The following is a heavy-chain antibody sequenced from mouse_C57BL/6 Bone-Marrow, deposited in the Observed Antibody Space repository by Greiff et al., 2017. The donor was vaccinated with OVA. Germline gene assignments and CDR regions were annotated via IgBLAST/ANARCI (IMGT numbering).Heavy chain of an antibody. V-gene: IGHV1-81*01. CDR3: ARNGDYYGSSYPGYFDY. J-gene: IGHJ2*01. D-gene: IGHD1-1*01. CDR1: GYTFTSYG. Sequence: VKLMESGAELARPGASVKLSCKASGYTFTSYGISWVKQRTGQGLEWIGEIYPRSGNTYYNEKFKGKATLTADKSSSTAYMELRSLTSEDSAVYFCARNGDYYGSSYPGYFDYWGQGTTLTVSS. CDR2: IYPRSGNT.